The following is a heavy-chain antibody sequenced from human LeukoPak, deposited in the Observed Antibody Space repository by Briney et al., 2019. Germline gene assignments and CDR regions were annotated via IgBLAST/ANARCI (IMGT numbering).Heavy chain of an antibody. V-gene: IGHV3-7*01. J-gene: IGHJ3*02. CDR3: ARINSGLRWGDPLDI. D-gene: IGHD5-12*01. CDR1: GFTFSNSW. Sequence: GGSLRLSCAASGFTFSNSWMTWVRQAPGKGLEWVSNIKQDGSEKYYVDSVKGRFSISRENAKTSVYLQMNSLRAEDTAVYYCARINSGLRWGDPLDIWGQGTMVTVSS. CDR2: IKQDGSEK.